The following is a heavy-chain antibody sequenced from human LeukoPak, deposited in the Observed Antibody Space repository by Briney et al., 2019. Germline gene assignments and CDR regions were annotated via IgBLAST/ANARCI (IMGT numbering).Heavy chain of an antibody. CDR3: ARGFNYSRYYGMDV. V-gene: IGHV4-34*01. J-gene: IGHJ6*02. CDR1: GGPFSEYY. D-gene: IGHD4-11*01. CDR2: INHSGST. Sequence: SETLSLTCAVYGGPFSEYYWSWIRQPPGKGLEWIGEINHSGSTNYNPSLKSRVTILLDKSKNQFSLKLSSVTAADTAVYYCARGFNYSRYYGMDVWGQGTTVTVSS.